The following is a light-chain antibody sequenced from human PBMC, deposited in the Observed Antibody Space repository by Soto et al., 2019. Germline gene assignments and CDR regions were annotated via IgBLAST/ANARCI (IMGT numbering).Light chain of an antibody. V-gene: IGKV1-5*03. CDR2: KTS. Sequence: DIHMTQSPSTLSASVGDRVTITCRASQSISIWLAWYQQKPGKAPNLLIYKTSSLETGVPSRFSGSGSVTEFTLTISSLQPDDFATYYCQHWNDYSWTFGQGTNVEVK. CDR1: QSISIW. CDR3: QHWNDYSWT. J-gene: IGKJ1*01.